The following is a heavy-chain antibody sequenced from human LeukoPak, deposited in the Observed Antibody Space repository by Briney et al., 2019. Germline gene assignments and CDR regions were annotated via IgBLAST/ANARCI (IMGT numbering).Heavy chain of an antibody. J-gene: IGHJ4*02. CDR3: AKDPKISGSPH. Sequence: GSLRLSCAASGFTFSSYSMNWVRQAPGKGLEWVSSISSSSSYIYYADSVKGRFTISRDNAKNTLYLQMNSLRAEDTAVYYCAKDPKISGSPHWGQGTLVTVSS. CDR1: GFTFSSYS. V-gene: IGHV3-21*01. CDR2: ISSSSSYI. D-gene: IGHD1-26*01.